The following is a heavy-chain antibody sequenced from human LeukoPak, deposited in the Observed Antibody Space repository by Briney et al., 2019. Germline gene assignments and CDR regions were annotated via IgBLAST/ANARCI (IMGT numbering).Heavy chain of an antibody. CDR1: GFTFSDYV. V-gene: IGHV3-30-3*01. D-gene: IGHD3-10*01. CDR2: VSYDGSNQ. Sequence: GGSLRLSCAASGFTFSDYVMHWVRQAPDKGLEWVVVVSYDGSNQYYADSVKGRFTISRDNSKNTFYLQMNSLRAEDTAVYYCARARGGTSLDYWGQGTLVTVSS. CDR3: ARARGGTSLDY. J-gene: IGHJ4*02.